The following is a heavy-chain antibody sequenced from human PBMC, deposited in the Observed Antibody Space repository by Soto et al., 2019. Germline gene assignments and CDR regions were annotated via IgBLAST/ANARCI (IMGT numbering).Heavy chain of an antibody. V-gene: IGHV3-23*01. D-gene: IGHD3-10*01. CDR3: ANDLVLYVSGSNFDY. CDR1: GFTFSSYA. Sequence: VQLLESGGGLVQPGGSLRLSCAASGFTFSSYAMSWVRQAPGKGLEWVSAISGSGGSTYYADSVKGRFTISRDNSKNTLYLQMNSLRADDTAVYYCANDLVLYVSGSNFDYWGQGTLVTVSS. J-gene: IGHJ4*02. CDR2: ISGSGGST.